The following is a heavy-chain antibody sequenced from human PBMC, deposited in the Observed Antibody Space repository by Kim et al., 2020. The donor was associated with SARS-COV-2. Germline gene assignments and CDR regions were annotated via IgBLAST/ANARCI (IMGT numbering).Heavy chain of an antibody. Sequence: SETLSLTCTVSGGSISSYYWSWIRQPPGKGLEWIGYIYYSGSTNYNPSLKSRVTISVDTSKNQFSLKLSSVTAADTAVYYCARDWLEMATSPGFYYGMDVWGQGTTVTVSS. V-gene: IGHV4-59*13. D-gene: IGHD5-12*01. CDR1: GGSISSYY. J-gene: IGHJ6*02. CDR2: IYYSGST. CDR3: ARDWLEMATSPGFYYGMDV.